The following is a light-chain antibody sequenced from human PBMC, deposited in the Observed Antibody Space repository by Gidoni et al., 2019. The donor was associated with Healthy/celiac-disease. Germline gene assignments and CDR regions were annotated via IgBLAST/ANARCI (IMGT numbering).Light chain of an antibody. CDR3: QQSYSTTRT. CDR1: QSISSY. J-gene: IGKJ2*01. Sequence: DIQLTQSPSSLSASVGDRVTITCRASQSISSYLNWYQQKPGKSPKLLIYAASSLQSGVPSRFSGSGAGTDFTLTISSLQPEDFATYYCQQSYSTTRTVXXXTKLEIK. V-gene: IGKV1-39*01. CDR2: AAS.